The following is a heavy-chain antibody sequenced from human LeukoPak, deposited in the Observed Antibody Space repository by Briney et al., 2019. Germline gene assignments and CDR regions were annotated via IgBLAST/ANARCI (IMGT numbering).Heavy chain of an antibody. CDR1: GSTFTTYG. CDR2: TSVYDGNT. CDR3: ARTVTTSSYYFDY. Sequence: GASVTVSCTASGSTFTTYGVSWVRQAPGQGLEWMGWTSVYDGNTNYAQKLRGRVTMTTDTSTSTAYMDLRNLRSDDTALYYCARTVTTSSYYFDYWGQGTLVTVSS. V-gene: IGHV1-18*01. J-gene: IGHJ4*02. D-gene: IGHD4-17*01.